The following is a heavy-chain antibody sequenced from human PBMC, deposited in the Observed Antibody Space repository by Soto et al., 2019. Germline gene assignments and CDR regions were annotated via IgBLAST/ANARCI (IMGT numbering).Heavy chain of an antibody. V-gene: IGHV3-33*08. CDR2: IWYDGSNK. J-gene: IGHJ4*02. CDR1: GFTFSTYG. D-gene: IGHD3-16*01. CDR3: ARDHYGEY. Sequence: QVQLVESGGGVVQPGRSLRLSCAASGFTFSTYGMHWVRQAPGKGLEWVAVIWYDGSNKFYADSMKGRFTISRDNSKNMVYLQMNGLRVEDTAIYYCARDHYGEYWGQGTLVTVSS.